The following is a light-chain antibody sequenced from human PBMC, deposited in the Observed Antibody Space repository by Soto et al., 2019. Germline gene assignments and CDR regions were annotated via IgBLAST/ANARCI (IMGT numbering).Light chain of an antibody. J-gene: IGKJ1*01. CDR1: QSVSSN. V-gene: IGKV3-11*01. CDR2: AAS. CDR3: QQRSNWPQVWT. Sequence: EILLTQSPVTLSVSPGERVTLSCRASQSVSSNLAWYQQKPGQAPRLLIYAASTRDTDIPDRFNGSGSWTDFALTISRLEPEDFAVSYCQQRSNWPQVWTFGQGTKVDI.